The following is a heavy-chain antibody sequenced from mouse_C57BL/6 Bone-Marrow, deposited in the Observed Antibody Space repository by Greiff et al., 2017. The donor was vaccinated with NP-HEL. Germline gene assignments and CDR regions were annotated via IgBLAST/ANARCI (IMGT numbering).Heavy chain of an antibody. CDR3: TWHYYGSNYFDY. D-gene: IGHD1-1*01. V-gene: IGHV5-9-1*02. Sequence: EVQGVESGEGLVKPGGSLKLSCAASGFTFSSYAMSWVRQTPEKRLEWVAYISSGGDYIYYADTVKGRFTISRDNARNTLYLQMSSLKSEDTAMYYCTWHYYGSNYFDYWGQGTTLTVSS. J-gene: IGHJ2*01. CDR2: ISSGGDYI. CDR1: GFTFSSYA.